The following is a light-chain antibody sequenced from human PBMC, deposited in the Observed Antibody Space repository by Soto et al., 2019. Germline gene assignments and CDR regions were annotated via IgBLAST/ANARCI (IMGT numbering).Light chain of an antibody. CDR1: QSVGNN. Sequence: EIMVTQSPATLSVSPGERATLSCRASQSVGNNFAWYQQKPGQAPRLLIFATSTRATGVPARFSGSGSGPEFTLTISSLQSEDFAVYYCQQYGDWPLTFGGGAKVEIE. J-gene: IGKJ4*01. CDR2: ATS. V-gene: IGKV3-15*01. CDR3: QQYGDWPLT.